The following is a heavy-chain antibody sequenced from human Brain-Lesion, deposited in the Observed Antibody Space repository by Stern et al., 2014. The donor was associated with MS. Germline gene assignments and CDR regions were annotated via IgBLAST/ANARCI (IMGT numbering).Heavy chain of an antibody. D-gene: IGHD6-19*01. CDR3: ARGAGVFDS. V-gene: IGHV4-39*02. CDR2: IFYTGST. J-gene: IGHJ4*02. CDR1: GGSIGRSSYY. Sequence: QMQLVQSGPGLVKPSETLSLTCTVSGGSIGRSSYYWGWIRQPPGKGLEWIGNIFYTGSTFYDPALQSRVTISLDTSNNHFSLRLNSVPAADTAVYYCARGAGVFDSWGQGTLVTVSP.